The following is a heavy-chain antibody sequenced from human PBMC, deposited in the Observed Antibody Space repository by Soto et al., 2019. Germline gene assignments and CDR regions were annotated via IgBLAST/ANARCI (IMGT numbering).Heavy chain of an antibody. J-gene: IGHJ6*02. Sequence: ASVKVYCKSAGGTFSSHSINWVRQAPGQGLEWMGGIIPIFGPANFAKKFQGRVTITADESTTTAYMELSTLTSEDTAVYYCATGSFTSTGGRIGYHYNAMDVWGQGTTVTVSS. CDR3: ATGSFTSTGGRIGYHYNAMDV. D-gene: IGHD1-1*01. V-gene: IGHV1-69*13. CDR1: GGTFSSHS. CDR2: IIPIFGPA.